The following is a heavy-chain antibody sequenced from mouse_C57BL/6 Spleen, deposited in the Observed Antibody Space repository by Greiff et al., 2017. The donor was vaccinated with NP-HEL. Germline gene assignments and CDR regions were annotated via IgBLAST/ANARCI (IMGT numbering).Heavy chain of an antibody. D-gene: IGHD2-1*01. J-gene: IGHJ3*01. CDR1: GYTFTDYY. CDR2: INPNNGGT. Sequence: EVQLQQSGPELVKPGASVKISCKASGYTFTDYYMNWVKQSHGKSLEWIGDINPNNGGTSYNQKFKGKATLTVDKSSSTAYMELRSLTSEDSAVYYCERSDYGNLFAYWGQGTLVTVSA. CDR3: ERSDYGNLFAY. V-gene: IGHV1-26*01.